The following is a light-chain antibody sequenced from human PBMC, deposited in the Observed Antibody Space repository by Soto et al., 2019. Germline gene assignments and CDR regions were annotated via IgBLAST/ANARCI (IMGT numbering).Light chain of an antibody. V-gene: IGKV3-15*01. J-gene: IGKJ1*01. CDR1: QSVSNN. Sequence: EILMTQSPATLSVSPGERATLSCRASQSVSNNLAWYQQKPGLAPRLLIDGASTRATGIPDRFSGSGSGTDFTLTITRLAREDFAVYYCQQYGNSPKTFGQGTKVDI. CDR3: QQYGNSPKT. CDR2: GAS.